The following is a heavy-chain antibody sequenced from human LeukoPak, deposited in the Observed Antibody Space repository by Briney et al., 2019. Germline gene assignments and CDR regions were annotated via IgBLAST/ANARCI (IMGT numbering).Heavy chain of an antibody. V-gene: IGHV1-69*13. D-gene: IGHD1-14*01. CDR3: ARASKIDHHDAFDI. Sequence: SVKVSCKASGGNFSSYAISWVRQAPGQGLEWMGGIIPIFGTANYAQKFQGRVTITADESTSTAYMELSSLRSEDTAVYYCARASKIDHHDAFDIWGQGTMVTLSS. CDR2: IIPIFGTA. CDR1: GGNFSSYA. J-gene: IGHJ3*02.